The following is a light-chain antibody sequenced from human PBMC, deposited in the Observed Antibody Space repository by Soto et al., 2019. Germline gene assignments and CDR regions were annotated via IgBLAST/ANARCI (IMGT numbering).Light chain of an antibody. Sequence: SYELTQPPSVSVSPGQTANITCSGDKLGNKYACWYQQKPGQPPVLVIYQDTRRPSTIPERFSGSNSGNTATLTISGTQAMDEADYYCQSWDSSSVLFGGGTKVTV. V-gene: IGLV3-1*01. CDR3: QSWDSSSVL. CDR1: KLGNKY. CDR2: QDT. J-gene: IGLJ2*01.